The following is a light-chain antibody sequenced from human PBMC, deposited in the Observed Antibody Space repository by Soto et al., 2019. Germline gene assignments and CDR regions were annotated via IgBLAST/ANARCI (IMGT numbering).Light chain of an antibody. CDR1: QSISTY. J-gene: IGKJ4*01. CDR2: SAS. Sequence: DIQMTQSPSSLSASVGDRVTITCRASQSISTYLHWYQQKPGKAPDLLIYSASTLQSGVPSRFSGSGSETEFSLTIRALQPEDFATYYCQQLSRYPLTFGGGTKVDIK. CDR3: QQLSRYPLT. V-gene: IGKV1-9*01.